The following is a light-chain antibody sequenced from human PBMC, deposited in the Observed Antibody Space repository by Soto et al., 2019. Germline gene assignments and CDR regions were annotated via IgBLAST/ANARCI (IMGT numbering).Light chain of an antibody. CDR2: DAS. Sequence: EVVLTQSPATLSLSPGERATLSCRASESIGNYLAWYQQKLGQAPKLLIYDASHRAIGIPGRFSGDGSGTDFTLTSSRLEPEDVAVYYCQWRSDWPPRLTFGGGTKVEIK. J-gene: IGKJ4*01. CDR1: ESIGNY. CDR3: QWRSDWPPRLT. V-gene: IGKV3-11*01.